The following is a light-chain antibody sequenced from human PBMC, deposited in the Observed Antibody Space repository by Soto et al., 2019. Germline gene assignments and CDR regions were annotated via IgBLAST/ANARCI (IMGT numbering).Light chain of an antibody. CDR2: SHN. J-gene: IGLJ2*01. Sequence: QAVVTQPPSASGTPGQRVIISCSGSSSNIGSNTVNWYQQLPRTAPKLLIYSHNERPSGVPDRFSGSQSGTSASLAISGLQSEDEADYYCGSWDDSLHGPVFGGGTKLTVL. CDR1: SSNIGSNT. V-gene: IGLV1-44*01. CDR3: GSWDDSLHGPV.